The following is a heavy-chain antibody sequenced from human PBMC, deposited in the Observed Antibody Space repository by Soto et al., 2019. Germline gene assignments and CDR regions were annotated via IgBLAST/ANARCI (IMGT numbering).Heavy chain of an antibody. Sequence: SETLSLTCSVSGASISTSSDFWGWIRQAPGKGLEWIGNVYQSGTTRLNPSLKSRVSIFVDRSKNQFSLELNSATAADRAVYYCERQPESTNYYDYWGQGILVTVSS. CDR3: ERQPESTNYYDY. CDR1: GASISTSSDF. V-gene: IGHV4-39*01. J-gene: IGHJ4*02. CDR2: VYQSGTT.